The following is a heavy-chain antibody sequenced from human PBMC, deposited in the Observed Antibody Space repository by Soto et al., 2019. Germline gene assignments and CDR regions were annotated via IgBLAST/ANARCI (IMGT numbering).Heavy chain of an antibody. Sequence: GGSLRLSCAASGFTFSSYGMHWVRQAPGKGLEWVAVIWYDGSNKYYADSVKGRFTISRDNSKNTLYLQMNSLRAEDTAVYYCARDKMSSSSGGFDYWGQGTLVTVSS. CDR3: ARDKMSSSSGGFDY. CDR2: IWYDGSNK. CDR1: GFTFSSYG. D-gene: IGHD6-6*01. V-gene: IGHV3-33*01. J-gene: IGHJ4*02.